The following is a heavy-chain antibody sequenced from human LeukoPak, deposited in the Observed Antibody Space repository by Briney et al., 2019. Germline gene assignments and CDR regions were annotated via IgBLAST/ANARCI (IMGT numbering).Heavy chain of an antibody. J-gene: IGHJ4*02. V-gene: IGHV4-34*09. CDR1: GGSFSGYY. Sequence: SETLSLTCAVYGGSFSGYYWSWIRQHPGKGLEWIGNIYYSGDTYYNPSLRSRISILVDTSKNQFSLKVTSATAADTAVYFCARADSGYGGYFDYWGQGILVTVSS. D-gene: IGHD5-12*01. CDR3: ARADSGYGGYFDY. CDR2: IYYSGDT.